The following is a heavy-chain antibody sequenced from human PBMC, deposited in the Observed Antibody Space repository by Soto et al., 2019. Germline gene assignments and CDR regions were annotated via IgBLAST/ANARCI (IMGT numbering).Heavy chain of an antibody. V-gene: IGHV2-5*02. CDR3: AHRVLRTVFGLVTTTAIYFDF. D-gene: IGHD3-3*01. CDR2: IYWDDDK. Sequence: QITLNESGPQVVRPTETLSLTCRFSGFSLTTSGVGVGWIRQSPGKAPEWLALIYWDDDKRYSASLKSRLTITKDTSKNQVVLTVSDLDPTDTATYYCAHRVLRTVFGLVTTTAIYFDFWGQGTPVAVSS. CDR1: GFSLTTSGVG. J-gene: IGHJ4*02.